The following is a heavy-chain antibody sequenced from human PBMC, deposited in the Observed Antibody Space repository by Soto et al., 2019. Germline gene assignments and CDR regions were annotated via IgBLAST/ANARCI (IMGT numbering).Heavy chain of an antibody. J-gene: IGHJ4*02. CDR2: INHSGST. V-gene: IGHV4-34*01. CDR1: GGSFSGYY. Sequence: SETLSLTCAVYGGSFSGYYWSWIRQPPGKGLEWIGEINHSGSTNYSPSLKSRVTISVDTSKNQFSLKLSSVTAADTAVYYCARATRKGWIQLWLLDYWGQGTLVTVSS. D-gene: IGHD5-18*01. CDR3: ARATRKGWIQLWLLDY.